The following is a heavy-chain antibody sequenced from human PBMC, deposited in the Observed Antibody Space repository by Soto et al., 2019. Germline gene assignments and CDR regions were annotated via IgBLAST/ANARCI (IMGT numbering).Heavy chain of an antibody. CDR2: ISSSGTTT. D-gene: IGHD3-9*01. J-gene: IGHJ4*02. CDR1: GFTFRSYE. CDR3: SRATALRYFDWLGYVFDY. Sequence: PGGSLRLSCAASGFTFRSYEMNWVRQAPGKGLEGISYISSSGTTTYYADSVKGRFTISRDNANNSLVLQMNSLRAEDTAVYYCSRATALRYFDWLGYVFDYWGQGTLVTVSS. V-gene: IGHV3-48*03.